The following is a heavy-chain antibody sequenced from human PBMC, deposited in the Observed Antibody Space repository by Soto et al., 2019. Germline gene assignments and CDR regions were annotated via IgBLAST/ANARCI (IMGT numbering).Heavy chain of an antibody. D-gene: IGHD2-2*01. CDR2: ISYSGST. CDR1: GGSISSNS. V-gene: IGHV4-59*13. Sequence: PSETLSLTCSVSGGSISSNSWSWIRQPPGKGLEWIGYISYSGSTNYNLSLMSRLTISIDTSKNQFSLKLSSVTAADTAVYYCVRAAVVVPAAAPGYFDCWGQGTLVTVSS. J-gene: IGHJ4*02. CDR3: VRAAVVVPAAAPGYFDC.